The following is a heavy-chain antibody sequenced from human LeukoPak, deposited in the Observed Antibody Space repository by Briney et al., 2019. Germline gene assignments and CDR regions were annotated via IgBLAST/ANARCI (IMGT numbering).Heavy chain of an antibody. J-gene: IGHJ4*02. CDR2: ISYDGSNK. D-gene: IGHD6-13*01. CDR3: AKHGTYSSAAAGALDY. V-gene: IGHV3-30*18. Sequence: GGSLTLSCAASGFTFSSYGMHWVRQAPAKGLAGVAVISYDGSNKYYADSVKGRFTISRDNSKNTLYLQMNSLRAEDTAVYYCAKHGTYSSAAAGALDYWGQGTLVTVSS. CDR1: GFTFSSYG.